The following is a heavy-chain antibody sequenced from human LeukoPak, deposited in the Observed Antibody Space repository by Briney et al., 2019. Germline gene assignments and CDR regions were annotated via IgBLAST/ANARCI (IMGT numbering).Heavy chain of an antibody. CDR1: GGSISSGGYY. V-gene: IGHV4-31*03. CDR3: ARGGYYDSSGYTLIDY. J-gene: IGHJ4*02. CDR2: IYYSGST. Sequence: SETLSLTCTVSGGSISSGGYYWSWIRQHPGKGLEWIGYIYYSGSTYYNPSLKSRVTISVDTSKNQFSLKLSSVTAADTAVYYCARGGYYDSSGYTLIDYWGQGTLVTVSS. D-gene: IGHD3-22*01.